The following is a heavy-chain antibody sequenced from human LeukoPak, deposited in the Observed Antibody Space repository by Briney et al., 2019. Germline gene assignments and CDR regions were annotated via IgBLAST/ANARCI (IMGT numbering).Heavy chain of an antibody. CDR2: ISGSGGST. J-gene: IGHJ4*02. Sequence: PGGSLRLSCAASGFTFSSYGMAWVRQAPRKGLEWVSDISGSGGSTYYADSVKGRFTISRGNSKNTLYLQMNSLRAEDTAVYYCAKENDYGDYGFDYWGQGTLVTVSS. CDR3: AKENDYGDYGFDY. CDR1: GFTFSSYG. V-gene: IGHV3-23*01. D-gene: IGHD4-17*01.